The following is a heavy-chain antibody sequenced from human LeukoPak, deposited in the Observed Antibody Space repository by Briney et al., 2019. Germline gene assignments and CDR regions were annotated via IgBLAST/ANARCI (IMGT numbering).Heavy chain of an antibody. CDR2: INTNTGNP. CDR1: GYTFTSYA. CDR3: ARGLRAGWFGEFVPPDY. J-gene: IGHJ4*02. Sequence: GASVKVSCKASGYTFTSYAMNWVRQAPGQGLEWMGWINTNTGNPTYAQGFTGRFVFSLDTSVSTAYLQISSLKAEDTAVYYCARGLRAGWFGEFVPPDYWGQGTLVTVSS. D-gene: IGHD3-10*01. V-gene: IGHV7-4-1*02.